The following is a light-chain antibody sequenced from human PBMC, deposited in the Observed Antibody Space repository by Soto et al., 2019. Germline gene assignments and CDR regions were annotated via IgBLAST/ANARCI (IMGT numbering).Light chain of an antibody. CDR3: QSYDSSLSAVV. CDR1: SSNIGAGYD. V-gene: IGLV1-40*01. Sequence: QAVLTQPPSVSGPPGQRVTISCTGSSSNIGAGYDVHWYQQLPGTAPKLLIYVNSNRPSGVPDRFSGSKSGTSASLAITGLQAEDEADYYCQSYDSSLSAVVFGGGTKLTVL. J-gene: IGLJ2*01. CDR2: VNS.